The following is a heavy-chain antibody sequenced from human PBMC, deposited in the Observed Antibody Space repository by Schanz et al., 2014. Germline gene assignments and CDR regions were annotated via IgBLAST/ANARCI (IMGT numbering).Heavy chain of an antibody. J-gene: IGHJ4*02. CDR2: IYYTGHT. V-gene: IGHV4-59*08. CDR3: ARRLRGFDY. CDR1: GGSISTYY. D-gene: IGHD4-17*01. Sequence: QVQLQESGPGLVKPSETLSLTCPVSGGSISTYYWSWIRQPPGKGLEWIGYIYYTGHTYYNPSLKSGVPLSVAPSRNPSPLKLFPVTAADTAVYYCARRLRGFDYWGQGTLVTVSS.